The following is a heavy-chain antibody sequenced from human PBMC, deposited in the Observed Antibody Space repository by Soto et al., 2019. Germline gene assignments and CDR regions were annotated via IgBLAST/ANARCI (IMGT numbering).Heavy chain of an antibody. CDR2: VTDSGGKT. V-gene: IGHV3-23*01. Sequence: EVQLLESGGGLVQPGGSLRLSCAASGFTFTTYAMSWVRQAPGKGLEWVSGVTDSGGKTYYADSVKGRFTISRDNSKNALYLQKNSLRAEDTGVYYCAKGIIVAATTPEFDYWGQGTLVTVSS. J-gene: IGHJ4*02. CDR1: GFTFTTYA. CDR3: AKGIIVAATTPEFDY. D-gene: IGHD1-26*01.